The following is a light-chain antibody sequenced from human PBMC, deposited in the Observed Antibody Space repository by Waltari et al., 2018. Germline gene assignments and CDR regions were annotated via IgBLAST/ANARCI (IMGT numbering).Light chain of an antibody. CDR2: EVS. J-gene: IGLJ3*02. CDR3: SSCTSSSTWV. Sequence: WYQPQQSKATQVGCDEVSQRPAAASHRLSGSKSGNTAPLTISGLQAEDEADYYSSSCTSSSTWVFGGGTKLTVL. V-gene: IGLV2-14*01.